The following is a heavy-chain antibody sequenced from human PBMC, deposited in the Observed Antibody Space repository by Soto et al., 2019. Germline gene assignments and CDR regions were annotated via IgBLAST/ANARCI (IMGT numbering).Heavy chain of an antibody. Sequence: QVQLVQSEAEVKKPGSSVKVSCKASGGTFSSYAISWVRQAPGQGLEWMGGIITIFGTANYAQKFQGRVTITADESTSTAYMELSSLRSEDTAVYYCARMSLEYSSSSYFDCWGQGTLVTVSS. CDR2: IITIFGTA. J-gene: IGHJ4*02. CDR3: ARMSLEYSSSSYFDC. CDR1: GGTFSSYA. V-gene: IGHV1-69*01. D-gene: IGHD6-6*01.